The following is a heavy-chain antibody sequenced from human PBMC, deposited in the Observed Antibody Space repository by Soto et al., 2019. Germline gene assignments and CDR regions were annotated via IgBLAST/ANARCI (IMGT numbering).Heavy chain of an antibody. D-gene: IGHD2-2*01. CDR2: ISSDGTNK. CDR1: GFSFSDFA. CDR3: ARKWYQDLGEGWFDP. Sequence: QVQLVESGGGVVQPGRSLRLSCAASGFSFSDFAIHWVRQAPGEGLEWVAAISSDGTNKYYADSVRGRFDVSRDNSKSTLYMEMDSMRPEDTAVYYCARKWYQDLGEGWFDPWGQGTRVTVSS. V-gene: IGHV3-30*09. J-gene: IGHJ5*02.